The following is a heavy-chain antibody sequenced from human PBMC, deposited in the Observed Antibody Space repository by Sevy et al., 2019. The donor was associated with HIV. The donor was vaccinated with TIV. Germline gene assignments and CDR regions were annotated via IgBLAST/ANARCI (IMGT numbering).Heavy chain of an antibody. D-gene: IGHD2-2*01. Sequence: ASVKVSCKASGYTFMNYGLNWVRQAPGQGLEWMGWINTNTGNPTFAQGFTGRFVLSLDTSVNTAYLQISSLNTEDTAVYYCARTSRGIVTVAAAKHYYGMDVWGQGTTVTVSS. J-gene: IGHJ6*02. V-gene: IGHV7-4-1*02. CDR3: ARTSRGIVTVAAAKHYYGMDV. CDR2: INTNTGNP. CDR1: GYTFMNYG.